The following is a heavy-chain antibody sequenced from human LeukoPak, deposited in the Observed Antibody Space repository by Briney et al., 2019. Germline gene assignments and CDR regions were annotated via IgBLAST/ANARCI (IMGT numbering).Heavy chain of an antibody. CDR2: IYYSGST. CDR3: ARQEYRFSSDY. V-gene: IGHV4-39*01. D-gene: IGHD3-3*01. CDR1: GASISSSSYY. Sequence: SETLSLTCTVSGASISSSSYYWGWIRQPPGKGLEWIGSIYYSGSTSYNPFLMSRVTISVDTSKNQFSLNLSSVTAADTAVYYCARQEYRFSSDYWGQGTLVTVSS. J-gene: IGHJ4*02.